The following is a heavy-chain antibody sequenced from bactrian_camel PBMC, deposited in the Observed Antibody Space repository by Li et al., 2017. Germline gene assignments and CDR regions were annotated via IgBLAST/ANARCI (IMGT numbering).Heavy chain of an antibody. V-gene: IGHV3S42*01. Sequence: VQLVESGGGLVQPGGSLRLSCSGSGFDFIRSAMSWVRQVPGRGLEWVSSIAWSGDIATYADSVKGRFTISRDNAKNTVYLQMNSLKPEDTAVYYCATGGGGGYQVPDFVYWGQGTQVTVS. D-gene: IGHD2*01. CDR1: GFDFIRSA. CDR3: ATGGGGGYQVPDFVY. J-gene: IGHJ6*01. CDR2: IAWSGDIA.